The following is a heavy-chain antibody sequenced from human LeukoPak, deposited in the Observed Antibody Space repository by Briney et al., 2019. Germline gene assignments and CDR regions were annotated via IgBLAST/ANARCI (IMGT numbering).Heavy chain of an antibody. CDR3: VKARGYGSGRDYFDY. V-gene: IGHV3-64D*06. J-gene: IGHJ4*02. CDR2: ISSNGGST. Sequence: GGSLRLSSSASGFTFSSYAMHWVRQAPGKGLEYVSAISSNGGSTYYADSVKGRFTISRDNSKNTLYLQMSSLRAEDTVVYYCVKARGYGSGRDYFDYWGQGTLVTVSS. CDR1: GFTFSSYA. D-gene: IGHD3-10*01.